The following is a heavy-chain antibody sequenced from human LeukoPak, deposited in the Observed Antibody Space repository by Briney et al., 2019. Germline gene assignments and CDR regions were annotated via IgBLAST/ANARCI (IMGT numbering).Heavy chain of an antibody. CDR2: IYTSGST. Sequence: SQTLSLTCTVSGRSISSSSYYWSWIRQPAGKGLEWIGRIYTSGSTNYNPSLNSRVTISIDTSKNQFSLSLSSVTAADTAVYYCARVSPSGVWDVWGQGTTVTVSS. J-gene: IGHJ6*02. CDR1: GRSISSSSYY. CDR3: ARVSPSGVWDV. D-gene: IGHD3-10*01. V-gene: IGHV4-61*02.